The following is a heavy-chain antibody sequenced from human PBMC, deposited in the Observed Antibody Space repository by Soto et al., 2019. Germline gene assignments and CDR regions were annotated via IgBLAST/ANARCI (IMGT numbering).Heavy chain of an antibody. Sequence: SETLSLTCSVSGSSVSRGGYYWSWIRQRPGKGREWIGYIYSSGGTYYNPSLKSRITVSSDTSQNQLSLRLNSVTAADTAVYYCARGKDSDGYYDFDYWGQGTLVTVSS. CDR2: IYSSGGT. CDR1: GSSVSRGGYY. D-gene: IGHD3-22*01. J-gene: IGHJ4*02. CDR3: ARGKDSDGYYDFDY. V-gene: IGHV4-31*03.